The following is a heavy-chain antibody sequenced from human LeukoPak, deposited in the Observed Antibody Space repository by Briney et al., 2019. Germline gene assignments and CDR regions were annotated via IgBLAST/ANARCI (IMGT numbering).Heavy chain of an antibody. Sequence: GASVKVSCKASGYTFTGYYMHWVRQAPGQGLEWMGWINPNSCGTNYAQKFQGRVTITRDTSISTAYMEMSRLRSDDTAVYYCARDLRPTYYYDSSGYFAYWGQGTLVTVSS. CDR2: INPNSCGT. J-gene: IGHJ4*02. CDR3: ARDLRPTYYYDSSGYFAY. D-gene: IGHD3-22*01. V-gene: IGHV1-2*02. CDR1: GYTFTGYY.